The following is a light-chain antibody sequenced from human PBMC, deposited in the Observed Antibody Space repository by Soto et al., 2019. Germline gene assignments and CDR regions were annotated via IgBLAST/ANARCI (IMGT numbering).Light chain of an antibody. CDR3: CSYAGSYYV. J-gene: IGLJ1*01. V-gene: IGLV2-11*01. Sequence: QSALTQPRSVSGSPGQSVTISCTGTSSDVGGYNYVSWYQQHPGKAPKLMIYDVNKRPSGVPDRFSGSKSGNTASLTISGLQSEDEADYYFCSYAGSYYVFGTGTKLTVL. CDR1: SSDVGGYNY. CDR2: DVN.